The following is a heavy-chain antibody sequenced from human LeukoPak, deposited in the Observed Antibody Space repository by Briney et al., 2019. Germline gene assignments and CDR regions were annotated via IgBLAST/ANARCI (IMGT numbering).Heavy chain of an antibody. CDR2: ISAYNGNT. V-gene: IGHV1-18*01. Sequence: ASVKFSCKASGYTSTSYGISWVRQAPGQGLEWMGWISAYNGNTNYAQKLQGRVTMSTDTSTSTAYMELRSLRSDDTAVYYCARVGGYSYGYTYYYGMDVWGQGTTVTVSS. J-gene: IGHJ6*02. CDR1: GYTSTSYG. CDR3: ARVGGYSYGYTYYYGMDV. D-gene: IGHD5-18*01.